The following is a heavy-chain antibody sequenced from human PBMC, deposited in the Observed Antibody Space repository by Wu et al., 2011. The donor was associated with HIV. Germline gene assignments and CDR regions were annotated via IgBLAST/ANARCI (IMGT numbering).Heavy chain of an antibody. D-gene: IGHD3-22*01. CDR3: ASLQQIVPDYEDTSGLAAFDV. CDR1: IHVHRLL. V-gene: IGHV1-69-2*01. Sequence: VQLVQSGAGGEEAVDCSESLLQSFWIHVHRLLHARGCDDGPVGGALEWMGLVNPEDGDTLYAEKFQGRVTITADTSTDTAHMELTTLRSEDTATYFCASLQQIVPDYEDTSGLAAFDVWGQGTLVTVSS. J-gene: IGHJ3*01. CDR2: VNPEDGDT.